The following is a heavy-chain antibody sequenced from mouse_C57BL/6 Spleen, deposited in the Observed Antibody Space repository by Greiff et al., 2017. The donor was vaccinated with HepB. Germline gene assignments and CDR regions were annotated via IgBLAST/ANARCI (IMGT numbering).Heavy chain of an antibody. CDR3: AKAGTTRYFDV. Sequence: VQLQQSGPGLVQPSQSLSITCTVSGFSLTSYGVHWVRQSPGKGLEWLGGIWRGGSTDYNAAFMARLSLTKDNSKSQVFFKMNSLQADDTAIYYCAKAGTTRYFDVWGTGTTVTVSS. V-gene: IGHV2-5*01. CDR1: GFSLTSYG. D-gene: IGHD1-1*01. CDR2: IWRGGST. J-gene: IGHJ1*03.